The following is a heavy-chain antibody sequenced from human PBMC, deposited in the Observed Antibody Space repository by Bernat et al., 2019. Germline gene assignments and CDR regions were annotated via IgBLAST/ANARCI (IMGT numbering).Heavy chain of an antibody. CDR2: IWYDGSNK. D-gene: IGHD3-3*01. J-gene: IGHJ4*02. CDR1: GFTFSSYG. V-gene: IGHV3-33*01. CDR3: ERDGYYDFWSGYTYYFDY. Sequence: QVQLVESGGGVVQPGRSLRLSCAASGFTFSSYGMHWVRQAPGKGLEWVAVIWYDGSNKYYADSVKGGFTSSRDNSKNTLYLQMNSMRAEDTAVYYGERDGYYDFWSGYTYYFDYWGQGTLVTVSS.